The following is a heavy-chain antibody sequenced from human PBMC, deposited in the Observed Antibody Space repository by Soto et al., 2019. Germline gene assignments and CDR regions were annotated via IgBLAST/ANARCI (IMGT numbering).Heavy chain of an antibody. CDR3: AREAGCSSTSCYRHYYYYYGMDV. Sequence: LRLSCAASGFTFSSYGMHWVRQAPGKGLEWVAVIWYDGSNKYYADSVKGRFTISRDNSKNTLYLQMNSLRAEDTAVYYCAREAGCSSTSCYRHYYYYYGMDVWGQGTTVTVSS. V-gene: IGHV3-33*01. CDR2: IWYDGSNK. J-gene: IGHJ6*02. CDR1: GFTFSSYG. D-gene: IGHD2-2*01.